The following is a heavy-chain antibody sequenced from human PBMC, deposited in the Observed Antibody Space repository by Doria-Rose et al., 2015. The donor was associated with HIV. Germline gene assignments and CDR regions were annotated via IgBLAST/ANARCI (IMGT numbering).Heavy chain of an antibody. J-gene: IGHJ4*02. CDR1: GGSIGHYY. CDR3: ARVLSGTYDY. Sequence: QVQLQGSGPGLVKPSETLSLTCSVSGGSIGHYYWSWIRQPPGKGLEYIGDIFYTGSTNYSPSLESRVSISIDTSKDKFSLRLSSVTAADTAVYYCARVLSGTYDYWGQGTLVTVTS. V-gene: IGHV4-59*01. D-gene: IGHD1-26*01. CDR2: IFYTGST.